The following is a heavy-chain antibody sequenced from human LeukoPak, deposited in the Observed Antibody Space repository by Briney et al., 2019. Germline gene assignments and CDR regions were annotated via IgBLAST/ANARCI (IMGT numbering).Heavy chain of an antibody. D-gene: IGHD3-22*01. CDR3: AKGIYDSSGYYYGY. Sequence: GGSLRLSCAASGFTFSSYGMHWVRQAPGKGLEWVAVIWYDGSNKCYADSVKGRFTISRDNSKNTLYLQMNSLRAEDTAVYYCAKGIYDSSGYYYGYWGQGTLVTVSS. CDR1: GFTFSSYG. CDR2: IWYDGSNK. J-gene: IGHJ4*02. V-gene: IGHV3-33*06.